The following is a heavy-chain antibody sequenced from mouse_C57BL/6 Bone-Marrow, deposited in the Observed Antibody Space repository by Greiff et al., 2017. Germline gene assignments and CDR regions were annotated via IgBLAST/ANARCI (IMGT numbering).Heavy chain of an antibody. J-gene: IGHJ4*01. Sequence: QVQLQQPGAELVKPGASVKMSCKASGYTFTSYWITWVKQRPGQGLEWIGDIYPGSGSTNYNEKLKSKATLTVDTSSSTAYMQLSSLTSEDSAVYHCARRPNYYAMDYWGQGTSVTVSS. CDR1: GYTFTSYW. CDR2: IYPGSGST. CDR3: ARRPNYYAMDY. V-gene: IGHV1-55*01.